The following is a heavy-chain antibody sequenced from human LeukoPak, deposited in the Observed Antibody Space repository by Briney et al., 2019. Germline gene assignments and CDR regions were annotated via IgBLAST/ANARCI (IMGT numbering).Heavy chain of an antibody. V-gene: IGHV1-8*01. D-gene: IGHD5-18*01. CDR2: MNPNSGNT. J-gene: IGHJ4*02. CDR1: GYTFTSYD. Sequence: ASVRVSCKASGYTFTSYDINWVRQATGQGLEWMGWMNPNSGNTGYAQKFQGRVTMTRNTSISTAYMELSSLRGEDTAVYYCAKDAREIQLWLRSSVDYWGQGTLVTVSS. CDR3: AKDAREIQLWLRSSVDY.